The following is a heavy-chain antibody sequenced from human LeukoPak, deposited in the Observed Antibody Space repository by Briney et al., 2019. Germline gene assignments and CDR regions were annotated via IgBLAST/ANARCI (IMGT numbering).Heavy chain of an antibody. V-gene: IGHV4-30-2*01. Sequence: SETLSLTCTVSGGSISSGGYSWSWVRQPPGKGLEWIGYIYHSGSTYYNPSLKSRVTISVDRSKNQFSLKLSSVTAADTAVHYCARAAREDYDAFQHWGQGTLVTVSS. CDR2: IYHSGST. CDR3: ARAAREDYDAFQH. CDR1: GGSISSGGYS. D-gene: IGHD4-17*01. J-gene: IGHJ1*01.